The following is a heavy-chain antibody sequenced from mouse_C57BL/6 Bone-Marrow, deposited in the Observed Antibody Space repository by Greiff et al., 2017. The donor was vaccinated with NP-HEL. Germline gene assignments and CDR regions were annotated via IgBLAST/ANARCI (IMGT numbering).Heavy chain of an antibody. D-gene: IGHD2-4*01. V-gene: IGHV1-22*01. CDR3: ARPMITKAWFAY. CDR1: GYTFTDYN. J-gene: IGHJ3*01. Sequence: EVQLQQSGPELVKPGASVKMSCKASGYTFTDYNMHWVKQSHGKSLEWIGYINPNNGGTSYNQKFKGKATLTVNKSSSTAYMELRSLTSEDSAVYYCARPMITKAWFAYWGQGTLVTVSA. CDR2: INPNNGGT.